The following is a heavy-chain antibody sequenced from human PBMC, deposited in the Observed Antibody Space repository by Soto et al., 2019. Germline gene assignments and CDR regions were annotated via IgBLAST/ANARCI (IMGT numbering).Heavy chain of an antibody. CDR2: ISAHSGNT. D-gene: IGHD1-1*01. V-gene: IGHV1-18*01. Sequence: QVHLVQSGAEVKKPGASVKVSCKASGYTFTSYGITWVRQAPGQGLEWMGWISAHSGNTDYAQKLQGRVSVTRDTSTSPASRELRGLRSDDTAVYYCARGRYGDYWGQGALVTVSS. J-gene: IGHJ4*02. CDR1: GYTFTSYG. CDR3: ARGRYGDY.